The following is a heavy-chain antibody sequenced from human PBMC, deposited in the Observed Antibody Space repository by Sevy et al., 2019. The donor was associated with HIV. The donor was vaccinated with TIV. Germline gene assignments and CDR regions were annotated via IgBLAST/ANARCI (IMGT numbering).Heavy chain of an antibody. CDR1: GFTFSSNW. Sequence: GGSLRLSCAASGFTFSSNWMSWVRQAPGKGLEWVANIKEDGSEKYYVDSVKGRFTIYRDNAKNSLYLQMDSLRVEDTAVYYCAKAQYWGQGALVTVSS. CDR2: IKEDGSEK. J-gene: IGHJ4*02. CDR3: AKAQY. V-gene: IGHV3-7*01.